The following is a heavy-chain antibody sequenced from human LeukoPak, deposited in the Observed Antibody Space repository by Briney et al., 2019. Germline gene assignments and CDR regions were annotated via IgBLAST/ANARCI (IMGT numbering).Heavy chain of an antibody. CDR1: GFTFSSYG. J-gene: IGHJ4*02. D-gene: IGHD3-22*01. CDR2: IWYDGSNK. CDR3: ARDRGVYDSSGYYLRYFDY. V-gene: IGHV3-33*01. Sequence: SGGSLRLSCAASGFTFSSYGMHWVRQAPGKGLEWVAVIWYDGSNKYYADSVKGRFTISRDNAKNSLYLQMNSLRAEDTAVYYCARDRGVYDSSGYYLRYFDYWGQGTLVTVSS.